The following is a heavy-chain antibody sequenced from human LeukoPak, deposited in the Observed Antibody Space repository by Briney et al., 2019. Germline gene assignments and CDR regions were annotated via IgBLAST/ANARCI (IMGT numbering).Heavy chain of an antibody. Sequence: SETLSLTCSVSAGSISSRPYDWGWVRQPPGKGLECIGSISSSGSTYYNPSLQSRVTISIDASKIQFSLQLVSVTAADTAVYYCARHLSQGDGNKRGFDYWGQGALVTVSS. CDR2: ISSSGST. CDR3: ARHLSQGDGNKRGFDY. CDR1: AGSISSRPYD. V-gene: IGHV4-39*01. J-gene: IGHJ4*02. D-gene: IGHD5-24*01.